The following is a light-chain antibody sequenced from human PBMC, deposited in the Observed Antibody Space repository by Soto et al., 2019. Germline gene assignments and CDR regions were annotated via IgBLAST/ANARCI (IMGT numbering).Light chain of an antibody. Sequence: QSALTQPRSVSGSPGQSVTISCIGTNSDVGGYDYVSWYQQHPGKVPKLIIYDVTKRPSGVPDRFSASKSDFVASLTISGLQPEDEADYYCRSYVGHYTSWVFGGGTKVTVL. CDR1: NSDVGGYDY. CDR3: RSYVGHYTSWV. CDR2: DVT. V-gene: IGLV2-11*01. J-gene: IGLJ3*02.